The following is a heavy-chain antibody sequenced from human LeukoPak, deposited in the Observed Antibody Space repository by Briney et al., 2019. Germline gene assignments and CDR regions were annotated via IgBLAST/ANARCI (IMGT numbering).Heavy chain of an antibody. CDR3: ARGSSEEMATIAY. D-gene: IGHD5-24*01. V-gene: IGHV1-8*02. CDR2: MNPSNGNT. Sequence: ASVKVSCKASGYTFTSYGISWVRQAPGQGLEWMGWMNPSNGNTGFAQKFQGRLTMTRDTSITTAYMELSGLTSEDTAVYFCARGSSEEMATIAYWGQGTLITVSS. J-gene: IGHJ4*02. CDR1: GYTFTSYG.